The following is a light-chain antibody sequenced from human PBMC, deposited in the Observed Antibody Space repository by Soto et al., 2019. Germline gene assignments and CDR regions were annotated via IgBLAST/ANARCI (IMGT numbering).Light chain of an antibody. Sequence: QSALTQPASVSGSPGQSITISCTGTSSDVGSYNRVSWYQQYPGKAPKLMIYEDTKRPSGVSNRFSGSKSGNTASLTVSGLQAEDEADYYCCSYAGSTTWVFGGGTKVTVL. CDR3: CSYAGSTTWV. CDR2: EDT. J-gene: IGLJ3*02. CDR1: SSDVGSYNR. V-gene: IGLV2-23*01.